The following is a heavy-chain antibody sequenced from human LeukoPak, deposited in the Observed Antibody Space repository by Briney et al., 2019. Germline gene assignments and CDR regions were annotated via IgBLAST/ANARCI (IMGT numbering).Heavy chain of an antibody. V-gene: IGHV4-59*08. CDR1: GGSISNYY. Sequence: PSETLSLTCTVSGGSISNYYWTWIRQPPGKGLQWIGYIYYTGSTNYNPSLKSRVTISVDTSKNQFSLKLSSVTAADTAVYHCARTGEPNYYYYGMDVWGQGTAVTVSS. J-gene: IGHJ6*02. CDR2: IYYTGST. CDR3: ARTGEPNYYYYGMDV. D-gene: IGHD1-14*01.